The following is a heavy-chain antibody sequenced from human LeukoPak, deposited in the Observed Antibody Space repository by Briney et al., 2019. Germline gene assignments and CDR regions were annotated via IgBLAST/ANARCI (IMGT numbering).Heavy chain of an antibody. J-gene: IGHJ4*02. CDR3: AKRAPGYCSSSSCFGQFDY. Sequence: GGSLRLSCAASGFTFTNYAMNWVRQAPGKGLEWLSVINGNAADTYYADSVKGRFTISRDNSKNTLYLQMNSLRAEDTAVYYCAKRAPGYCSSSSCFGQFDYWGQGILVTVSS. CDR2: INGNAADT. V-gene: IGHV3-23*01. CDR1: GFTFTNYA. D-gene: IGHD2-2*01.